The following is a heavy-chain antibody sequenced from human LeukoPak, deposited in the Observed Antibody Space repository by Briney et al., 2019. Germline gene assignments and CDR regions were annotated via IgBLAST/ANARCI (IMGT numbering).Heavy chain of an antibody. J-gene: IGHJ4*02. CDR1: GFTFSTYA. Sequence: GGSLRLSCAASGFTFSTYAMSWVRQAPGKGLEWVSCISASYGSTYYADSVKGRFTISRDNSKNTLYLQMNSLRAEDTAVYYCAKDLPQTTVTTLGPFDYWGQGTLVTVSS. D-gene: IGHD4-11*01. CDR3: AKDLPQTTVTTLGPFDY. V-gene: IGHV3-23*01. CDR2: ISASYGST.